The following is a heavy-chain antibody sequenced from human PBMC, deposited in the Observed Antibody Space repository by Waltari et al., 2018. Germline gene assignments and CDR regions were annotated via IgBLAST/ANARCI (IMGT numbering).Heavy chain of an antibody. J-gene: IGHJ6*03. V-gene: IGHV4-34*01. CDR2: INHSGST. D-gene: IGHD6-13*01. CDR1: GGSFSGYY. CDR3: AQDNGIAAAGTDAGYYYYYMDV. Sequence: QVQLQQWGAGLLKPSETLSLTCAVYGGSFSGYYWSWIRQPPGKGLEWIGEINHSGSTNYNPSLKSRVTISVDTSKNQFSLKLSSVTAADTAVYYCAQDNGIAAAGTDAGYYYYYMDVWGKGTTVTVSS.